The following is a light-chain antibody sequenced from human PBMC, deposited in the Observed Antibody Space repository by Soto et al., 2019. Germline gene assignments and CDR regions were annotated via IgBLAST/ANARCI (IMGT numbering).Light chain of an antibody. V-gene: IGKV3-20*01. CDR2: GAS. CDR1: QSVSSSY. Sequence: EIVLTQSPGTLSLSPGERATLSCRASQSVSSSYLAWYQQKPGQAPRLLIYGASSRATGIPDRFSGSGSGTDFTFTISRLELEDFAGYYCQQYGSSTYTFGQGTKLEIK. CDR3: QQYGSSTYT. J-gene: IGKJ2*01.